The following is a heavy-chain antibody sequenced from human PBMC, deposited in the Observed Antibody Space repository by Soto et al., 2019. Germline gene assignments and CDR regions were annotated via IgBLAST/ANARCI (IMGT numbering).Heavy chain of an antibody. Sequence: GGSLRLSCVVSGCTLNSRWMHWVRQTPGKGLVWLSRIQPDGSTTNYADSVKGRFTISRDDSTNTLYLQMNSLRAEDTAVYYCAKDQGLDPFDYWGQGTLVTVSS. CDR2: IQPDGSTT. CDR1: GCTLNSRW. D-gene: IGHD1-1*01. J-gene: IGHJ4*02. CDR3: AKDQGLDPFDY. V-gene: IGHV3-74*01.